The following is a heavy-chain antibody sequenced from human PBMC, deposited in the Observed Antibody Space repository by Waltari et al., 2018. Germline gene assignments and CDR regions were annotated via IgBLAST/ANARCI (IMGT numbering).Heavy chain of an antibody. J-gene: IGHJ6*02. CDR2: ISWSSSTI. Sequence: EVQLVESGGGLVQPGGSLRLSCAASGFTFSSYSMNWVRQAPGKGREWVAYISWSSSTIYYADSGKGRFTISRDNAKNSLYLQMNSLRAEDTAVYYCARDDDYGDYYYYGMDVWGQGTTVTVSS. CDR1: GFTFSSYS. V-gene: IGHV3-48*01. D-gene: IGHD4-17*01. CDR3: ARDDDYGDYYYYGMDV.